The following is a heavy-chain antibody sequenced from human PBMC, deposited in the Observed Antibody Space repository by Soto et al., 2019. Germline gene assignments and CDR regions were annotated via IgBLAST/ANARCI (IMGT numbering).Heavy chain of an antibody. CDR1: GFTFSSYS. Sequence: ESGGGLVQPGGSLRLSCAASGFTFSSYSMNWVRQAPGKGLEWVSYISSSSSTIYYADSVKGRFTISRDNAKNSLYLQMNSLRAEDTAVYYCARDLGSGSYYNDNWFDPWGQGTLVTVSS. J-gene: IGHJ5*02. CDR2: ISSSSSTI. V-gene: IGHV3-48*01. CDR3: ARDLGSGSYYNDNWFDP. D-gene: IGHD3-10*01.